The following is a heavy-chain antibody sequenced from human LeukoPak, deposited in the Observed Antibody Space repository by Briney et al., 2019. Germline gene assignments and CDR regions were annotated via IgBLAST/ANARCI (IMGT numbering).Heavy chain of an antibody. Sequence: PGGSLRLSCAASGFTFSSYSMNWVRQAPGKGLEWVSSISSSSHIYYADSVKGRFTISRDNAKNSLYLQMNSLRAEDTAVYYCARGVYDIVVVTGNWFDPWGQGTLVTVSS. CDR1: GFTFSSYS. J-gene: IGHJ5*02. CDR3: ARGVYDIVVVTGNWFDP. CDR2: ISSSSHI. V-gene: IGHV3-21*01. D-gene: IGHD2-21*02.